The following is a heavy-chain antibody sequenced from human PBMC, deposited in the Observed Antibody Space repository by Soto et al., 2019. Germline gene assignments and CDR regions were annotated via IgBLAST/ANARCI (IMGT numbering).Heavy chain of an antibody. Sequence: SETLSLTCAVNGGSFSDYYWIWSRQSPEKGLEWIGEINHSGSTNYNPSLKSRVTISVDTSKNQFSLKLSSVTAADTAVYYCVRVSIPGYSSGWYSPLGYYFDYWGQGTLVTVSS. CDR2: INHSGST. V-gene: IGHV4-34*01. CDR1: GGSFSDYY. J-gene: IGHJ4*02. CDR3: VRVSIPGYSSGWYSPLGYYFDY. D-gene: IGHD6-19*01.